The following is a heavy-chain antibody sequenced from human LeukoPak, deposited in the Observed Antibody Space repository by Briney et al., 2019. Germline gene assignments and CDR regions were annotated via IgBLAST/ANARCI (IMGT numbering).Heavy chain of an antibody. V-gene: IGHV3-33*08. CDR1: GFTVSSNY. D-gene: IGHD6-13*01. CDR2: IWYDGSNK. Sequence: GGSLRLSCAASGFTVSSNYMSWVRQAPGKGLEWVADIWYDGSNKYYADSVKGRFTISRDNSKNTLYLQMNSLRAEDTAVYYCAREQQLTRNFDWYFDLWGRGTLVTVSS. CDR3: AREQQLTRNFDWYFDL. J-gene: IGHJ2*01.